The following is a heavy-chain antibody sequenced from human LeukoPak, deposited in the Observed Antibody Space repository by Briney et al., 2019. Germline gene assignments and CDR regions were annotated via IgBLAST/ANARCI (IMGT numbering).Heavy chain of an antibody. D-gene: IGHD5-18*01. CDR3: ARRATSERGHSYGLDY. Sequence: GGSLRLSCAASGFTFRSYAMSWVRQTPGKGLEWVSGISASGHATYYADSLEGRFTISRDNAKNSLYLQMNSLRAEDTAVYYCARRATSERGHSYGLDYWGQGTLVTVSS. J-gene: IGHJ4*02. CDR2: ISASGHAT. V-gene: IGHV3-23*01. CDR1: GFTFRSYA.